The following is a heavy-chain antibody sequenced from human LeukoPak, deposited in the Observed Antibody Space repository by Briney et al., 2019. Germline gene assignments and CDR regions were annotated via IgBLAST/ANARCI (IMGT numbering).Heavy chain of an antibody. CDR2: IYYSGST. D-gene: IGHD5-18*01. V-gene: IGHV4-59*01. Sequence: SETLSLTCTVSGGSISSYYWSWFRQTPGKGPEWIGYIYYSGSTKYNPSLKSRVTISVDRSKNQFSLKLSSVTAADTAVYYCARYWGVQLWPHWYFDLWGRGSLVTVSS. J-gene: IGHJ2*01. CDR3: ARYWGVQLWPHWYFDL. CDR1: GGSISSYY.